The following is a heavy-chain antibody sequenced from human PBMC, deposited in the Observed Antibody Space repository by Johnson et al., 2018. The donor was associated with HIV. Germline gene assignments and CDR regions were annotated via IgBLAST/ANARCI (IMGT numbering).Heavy chain of an antibody. CDR3: AREGGERAFDI. CDR2: IRNKANSYTT. D-gene: IGHD1-26*01. J-gene: IGHJ3*02. V-gene: IGHV3-72*01. CDR1: GFTFSDHY. Sequence: VQLVESGGGLVQPGGSLRLSCAASGFTFSDHYMDWVRQAPGKGLEWVGRIRNKANSYTTEYAASVKGRFTISRDDSKNSLYLQMNSLRAEDTAVYYCAREGGERAFDIWGQGTMVTVSS.